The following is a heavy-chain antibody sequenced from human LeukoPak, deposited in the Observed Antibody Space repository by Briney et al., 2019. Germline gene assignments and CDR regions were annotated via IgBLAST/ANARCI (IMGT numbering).Heavy chain of an antibody. V-gene: IGHV1-46*01. Sequence: ASVKVSCKASGYTFTSNYIHWVRQAPGQGLEWMGMIYPRDGSTSYAQKFQGRVTVTRDTSTSTVHMELSGLRSEDTAVYYCARDQEGFDYWGQGALVTVSP. CDR3: ARDQEGFDY. J-gene: IGHJ4*02. CDR1: GYTFTSNY. CDR2: IYPRDGST.